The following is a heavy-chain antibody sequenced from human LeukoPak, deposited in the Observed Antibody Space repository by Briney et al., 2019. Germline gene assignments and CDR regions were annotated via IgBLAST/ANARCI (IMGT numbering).Heavy chain of an antibody. V-gene: IGHV3-48*04. D-gene: IGHD3-10*02. CDR1: GFTFSSYW. CDR2: ISGSGDIL. CDR3: AELGITMIGGV. J-gene: IGHJ6*04. Sequence: GGSLRLSCAASGFTFSSYWMSWVRQAPGKGLEWVSFISGSGDILYYADSVKGRFTISRDNAKNSLYLQMNSLRAEDTAVYYCAELGITMIGGVWGKGTTVTISS.